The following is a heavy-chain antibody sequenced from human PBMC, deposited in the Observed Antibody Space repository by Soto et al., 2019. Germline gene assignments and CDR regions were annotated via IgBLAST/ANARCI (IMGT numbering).Heavy chain of an antibody. CDR1: GFTFSSYA. D-gene: IGHD1-26*01. CDR3: ARDSSRRSFWSPGVGY. Sequence: GGSLRLSCAASGFTFSSYAMHWVRQAPGKGLEWVAVISYDGSNKYYADSVKGRFTISRDNSKNTLYLQMNSLRAEDTAVYYCARDSSRRSFWSPGVGYWGQGTLVTVSS. J-gene: IGHJ4*02. V-gene: IGHV3-30-3*01. CDR2: ISYDGSNK.